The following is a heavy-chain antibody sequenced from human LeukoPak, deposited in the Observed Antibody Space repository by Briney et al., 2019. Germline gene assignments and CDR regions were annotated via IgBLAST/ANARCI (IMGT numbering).Heavy chain of an antibody. D-gene: IGHD7-27*01. J-gene: IGHJ4*02. CDR1: GGTFSSYA. Sequence: ASVKVSCKASGGTFSSYAISWGRQAPGQGLEWMGGIIPIFGTANYAQKFQGRVTITADESTSTAYMELSSMRSEDTAVYYGAKDTELGRRGGGFDYWGQGTLVTVSS. V-gene: IGHV1-69*13. CDR2: IIPIFGTA. CDR3: AKDTELGRRGGGFDY.